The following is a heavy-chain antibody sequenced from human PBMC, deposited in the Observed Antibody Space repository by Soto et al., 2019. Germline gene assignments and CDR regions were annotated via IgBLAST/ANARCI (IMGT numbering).Heavy chain of an antibody. V-gene: IGHV4-4*07. CDR3: ARGQRFSDWFDP. CDR2: IHSSGST. J-gene: IGHJ5*02. CDR1: GGAINSYY. D-gene: IGHD3-3*01. Sequence: GPGPWNTSETLSLTCTVSGGAINSYYWTWIRRPAGKGLEWIGRIHSSGSTKYNPSLQSRVTMSLDTSKNQFSLRLTSVTAADTAVYYCARGQRFSDWFDPWGQGTLVTSPQ.